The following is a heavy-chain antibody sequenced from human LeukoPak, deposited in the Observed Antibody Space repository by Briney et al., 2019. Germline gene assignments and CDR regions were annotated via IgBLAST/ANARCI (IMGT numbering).Heavy chain of an antibody. CDR3: AKDIPPKN. D-gene: IGHD2-21*01. CDR1: GFTFDDYA. V-gene: IGHV3-9*03. J-gene: IGHJ4*02. CDR2: ISWNSGSI. Sequence: PGGSLRLXCAASGFTFDDYAMHWVRQAPGKGLEWVSGISWNSGSIDYADSVKGRFTISRDNAKNSLYLQMSSLRAEDMALYYCAKDIPPKNWGQGTLVTVSS.